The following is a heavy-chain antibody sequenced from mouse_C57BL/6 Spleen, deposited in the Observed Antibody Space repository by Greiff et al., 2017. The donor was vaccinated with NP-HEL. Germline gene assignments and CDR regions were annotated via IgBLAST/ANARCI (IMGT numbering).Heavy chain of an antibody. D-gene: IGHD1-1*01. CDR1: GYSITSGYY. CDR3: ARDLYYYGSSPYYAMDY. Sequence: ESGPGLVKPSQSLSLTCSVTGYSITSGYYWNWIRQFPGNKLEWMGYISYDGSNNYNPSLQNRISITRDTSKNQFFLKLNSVTTEDTATYYCARDLYYYGSSPYYAMDYWGQGTSVTVSS. CDR2: ISYDGSN. J-gene: IGHJ4*01. V-gene: IGHV3-6*01.